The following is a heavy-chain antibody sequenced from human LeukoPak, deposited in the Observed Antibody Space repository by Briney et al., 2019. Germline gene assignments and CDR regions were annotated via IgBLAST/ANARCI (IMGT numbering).Heavy chain of an antibody. D-gene: IGHD3-9*01. CDR3: AKELSFLTFGLNDALDI. J-gene: IGHJ3*02. V-gene: IGHV3-30*18. Sequence: GGSLRLSCAASGFTFSSYGIHWVRQAPGKGLEWVAVISYDGSNKYYADSVKGRFTISRDNSKNTLYLQMNSLRVEDTAVYYCAKELSFLTFGLNDALDIWGQGTMVTVSS. CDR2: ISYDGSNK. CDR1: GFTFSSYG.